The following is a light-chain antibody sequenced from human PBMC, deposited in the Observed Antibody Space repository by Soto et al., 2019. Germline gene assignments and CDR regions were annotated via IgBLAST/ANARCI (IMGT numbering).Light chain of an antibody. V-gene: IGKV3-20*01. J-gene: IGKJ4*01. CDR2: GSS. Sequence: EIVLTQSPGTLSLSPGERATLSCRASQSVSSSYLAWYQQKPGQAPRLLIYGSSSRATGIPDRFSGSGSGTDFTLIISRLEPEDFAVYYCQQYGGSPPVTFGGGTKVDIK. CDR3: QQYGGSPPVT. CDR1: QSVSSSY.